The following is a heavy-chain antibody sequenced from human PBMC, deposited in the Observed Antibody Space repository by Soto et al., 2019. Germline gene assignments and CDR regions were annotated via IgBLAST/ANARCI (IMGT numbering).Heavy chain of an antibody. J-gene: IGHJ4*02. D-gene: IGHD4-17*01. CDR1: GGSISSYY. Sequence: SETLSLTCTVSGGSISSYYWSWIRQPPGKGLEWIGYIYYSGSTNYNPSLKSRVTISVDTSKNQFSLKLSSVTAADTAVYYCAREGPDDYGIFDYWGQGTLVTVSS. CDR2: IYYSGST. V-gene: IGHV4-59*01. CDR3: AREGPDDYGIFDY.